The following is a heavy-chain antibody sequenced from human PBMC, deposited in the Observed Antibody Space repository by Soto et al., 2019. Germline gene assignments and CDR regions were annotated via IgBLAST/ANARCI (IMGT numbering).Heavy chain of an antibody. CDR1: GYTFTSYD. D-gene: IGHD6-13*01. J-gene: IGHJ6*02. CDR2: MNPNSANR. V-gene: IGHV1-8*01. Sequence: ASVKVSCKASGYTFTSYDINWVRQATGQGLEWMGWMNPNSANRGYAQTFQGRVTMTRNTSISTAYMELSSLRSEDTAVYYCAKGGAAAGTRRYHYYGMDVWGQGTTVTVSS. CDR3: AKGGAAAGTRRYHYYGMDV.